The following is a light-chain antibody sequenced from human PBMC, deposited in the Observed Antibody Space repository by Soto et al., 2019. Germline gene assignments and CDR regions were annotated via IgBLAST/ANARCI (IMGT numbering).Light chain of an antibody. CDR3: QQSNRYPYT. J-gene: IGKJ2*01. V-gene: IGKV1-5*03. CDR1: ESISWW. CDR2: KAS. Sequence: IQMTQSPSTLAASLGDRVTITCRASESISWWLAWYQQRPGKAPKLLISKASSLESGVPTRFSGGGSGTDFTLTINNLQPDDLANYFCQQSNRYPYTFGQGT.